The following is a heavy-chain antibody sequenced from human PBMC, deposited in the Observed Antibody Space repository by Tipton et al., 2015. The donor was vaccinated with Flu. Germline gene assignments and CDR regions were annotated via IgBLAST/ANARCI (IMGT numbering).Heavy chain of an antibody. CDR2: IYYSGSI. D-gene: IGHD3-10*01. CDR1: GGSISSHY. V-gene: IGHV4-59*11. J-gene: IGHJ6*02. CDR3: ARDPATDDYGLGSHFDGMDV. Sequence: TLSLTCTVSGGSISSHYWSWIRQPPGKGLEWIGYIYYSGSISYNPSLKSRVTISVDTSKNQFSLKLSSVTAADTAVYYCARDPATDDYGLGSHFDGMDVWGQGTTVTVSS.